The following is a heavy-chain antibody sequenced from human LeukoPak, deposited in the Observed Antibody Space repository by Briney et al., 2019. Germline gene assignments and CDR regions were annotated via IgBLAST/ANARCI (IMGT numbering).Heavy chain of an antibody. D-gene: IGHD6-6*01. J-gene: IGHJ5*01. V-gene: IGHV1-2*02. CDR3: ARDRQGLDS. CDR1: GHTFTGYN. CDR2: INSDSGDT. Sequence: ASVKVSCKASGHTFTGYNMHWVRQAPGQGPEWTGWINSDSGDTNYAQKFQGRVTMTRDTSISTAYMDLSRLRSDDTAVYYCARDRQGLDSWGQGTLVTVSS.